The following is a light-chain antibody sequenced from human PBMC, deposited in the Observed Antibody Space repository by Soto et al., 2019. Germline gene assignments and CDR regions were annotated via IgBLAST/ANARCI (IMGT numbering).Light chain of an antibody. CDR1: QSLSSD. CDR2: GAS. V-gene: IGKV3-15*01. Sequence: EVVMTQSPATLSVSPGERATLSCRASQSLSSDLAWYQQKVGQAPRLLIYGASTRATGIPARYSGSGSGTEFNFTISSLQSEDFAVYYCQQYNKWPRTFGQGTKADIK. J-gene: IGKJ1*01. CDR3: QQYNKWPRT.